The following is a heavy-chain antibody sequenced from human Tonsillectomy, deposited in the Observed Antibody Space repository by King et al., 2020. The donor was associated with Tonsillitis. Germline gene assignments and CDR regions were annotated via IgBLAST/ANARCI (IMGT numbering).Heavy chain of an antibody. D-gene: IGHD3-16*01. CDR3: ARDFGYDFVWGAFDI. J-gene: IGHJ3*02. CDR1: GVSIRNYY. CDR2: IFYSGST. Sequence: LQLQESGPGLVKPSETLSLTCTVSGVSIRNYYWTWIRQPPGKGLEWIGSIFYSGSTNYNPSLKSRVTISLDTSKNHFSLKLTSVTAADTAVYYCARDFGYDFVWGAFDIWGQGTMVPVSS. V-gene: IGHV4-59*01.